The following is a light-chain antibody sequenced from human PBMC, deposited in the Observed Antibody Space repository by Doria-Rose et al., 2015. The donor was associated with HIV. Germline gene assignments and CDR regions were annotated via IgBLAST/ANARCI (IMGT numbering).Light chain of an antibody. CDR1: QTVRHH. CDR2: AAS. J-gene: IGKJ1*01. Sequence: DIQMTQSPSSLSASIGDRVTITCRASQTVRHHLYWFQQEPGKAPKLLIYAASRLQSGVPSRLSGSGSGTDFTLTISGLQPGDFATYYCQQTCSSPPWTVRQGT. CDR3: QQTCSSPPWT. V-gene: IGKV1-39*01.